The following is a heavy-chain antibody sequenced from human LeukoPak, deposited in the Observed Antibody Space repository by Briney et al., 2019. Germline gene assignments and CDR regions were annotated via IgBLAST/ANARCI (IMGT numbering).Heavy chain of an antibody. J-gene: IGHJ5*02. CDR1: GGTFSSYA. D-gene: IGHD3-9*01. CDR3: ASLGEASNYDILTGQPP. CDR2: IILILGIA. V-gene: IGHV1-69*04. Sequence: GASVKVSCKASGGTFSSYAISWVRQAPGQGLEWMGRIILILGIANYAQKFQGRVTITADKSTSTAYMELSSLRSEDTAVYYCASLGEASNYDILTGQPPWGQGTLVTVSS.